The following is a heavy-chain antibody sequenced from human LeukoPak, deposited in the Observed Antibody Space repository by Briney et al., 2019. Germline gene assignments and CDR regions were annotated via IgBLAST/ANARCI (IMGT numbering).Heavy chain of an antibody. CDR1: GGSISSGSYY. J-gene: IGHJ3*02. CDR2: IYTSGST. V-gene: IGHV4-61*02. Sequence: SETLSLTCTVSGGSISSGSYYWSWIRQPAGKGLEWIGRIYTSGSTDYNPSLKSRVTISVDTSKNQFSLKLSSVTAADTAVYYCARGPYSYDSSGAFDIWGQGTMVTVSS. CDR3: ARGPYSYDSSGAFDI. D-gene: IGHD3-22*01.